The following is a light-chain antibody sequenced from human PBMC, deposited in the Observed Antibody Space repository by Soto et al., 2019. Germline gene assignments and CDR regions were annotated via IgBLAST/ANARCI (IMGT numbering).Light chain of an antibody. CDR2: AAS. CDR1: QSISSY. Sequence: DIQMTQSPSSLSASVGDRVTITCRASQSISSYLNWYQQKPGKAPKLLIYAASILQSGVPSRLSGSGSGTEFTLTILSLQPEEFSIYYCQQSYSNPYTFGQGTKLEIK. V-gene: IGKV1-39*01. J-gene: IGKJ2*01. CDR3: QQSYSNPYT.